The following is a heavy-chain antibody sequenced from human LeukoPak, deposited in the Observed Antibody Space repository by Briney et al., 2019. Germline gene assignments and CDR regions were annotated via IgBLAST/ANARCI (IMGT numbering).Heavy chain of an antibody. CDR1: GFTFSSYA. D-gene: IGHD3-10*01. Sequence: PGGSLRLSCSASGFTFSSYAMHWVRHAPGKGLECVSGISSNGGSTYYADSVKGRFTISRDNSKNTLHLQMSSLRAEDTAVYYCVKNYYGSGSYLEFNYWGQGTLVTVSS. V-gene: IGHV3-64D*09. CDR2: ISSNGGST. CDR3: VKNYYGSGSYLEFNY. J-gene: IGHJ4*02.